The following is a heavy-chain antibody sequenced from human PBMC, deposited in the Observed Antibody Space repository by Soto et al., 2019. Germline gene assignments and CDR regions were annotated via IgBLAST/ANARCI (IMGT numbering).Heavy chain of an antibody. J-gene: IGHJ6*03. Sequence: SETLSLTCTVSGGSISSYYWTWIRQPPGKGLEWIGYIYYSGSTNYNPSLKSRVTISVATSKTQFSLKLSSVTAADTAVYYCVRLHRYYHYMDVWGKGTTVTVSS. CDR1: GGSISSYY. V-gene: IGHV4-59*08. CDR3: VRLHRYYHYMDV. CDR2: IYYSGST. D-gene: IGHD1-20*01.